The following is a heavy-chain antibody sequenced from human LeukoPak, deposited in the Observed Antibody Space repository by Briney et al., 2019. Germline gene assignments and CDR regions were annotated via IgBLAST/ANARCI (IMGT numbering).Heavy chain of an antibody. CDR1: GFTFSSYW. D-gene: IGHD3-3*01. V-gene: IGHV3-7*01. J-gene: IGHJ4*02. CDR2: LKQDGSEK. Sequence: GGSLRLSCAASGFTFSSYWMSWVRQAPGKGLEWVANLKQDGSEKYYVDSVKGRFTISRDNAKNSLYLQMNSLRAEDTAVYYCARDQRFLEWSPDYWGQGTLVTVSS. CDR3: ARDQRFLEWSPDY.